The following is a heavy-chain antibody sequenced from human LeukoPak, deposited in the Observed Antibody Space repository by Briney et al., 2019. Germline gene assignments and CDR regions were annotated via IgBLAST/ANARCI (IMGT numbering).Heavy chain of an antibody. CDR2: INPNSGGT. D-gene: IGHD3-10*01. CDR1: GYTFTGYY. J-gene: IGHJ3*02. Sequence: GASVKVSCKASGYTFTGYYMHWVRQAPGQGLEWMGWINPNSGGTNYAQKFQGRVTMTRDTSISTAYMELSRLRSDDTAVYYCARGITMVRGVIYIWGQGTKVTVSS. V-gene: IGHV1-2*02. CDR3: ARGITMVRGVIYI.